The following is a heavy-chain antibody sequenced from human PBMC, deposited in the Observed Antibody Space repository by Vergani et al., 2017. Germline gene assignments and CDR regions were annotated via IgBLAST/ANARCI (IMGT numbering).Heavy chain of an antibody. V-gene: IGHV3-23*01. Sequence: EVQLLESGGGLVQPGGSLRLSCAASGFTFSSYAMSWVRQAPGKGLEWVSAISGSGGSPYYADSVKGRFTISRDNSKNTLYLQMNSLRTEDTAVYYCARGRGYSAYPFDYWGQGTLAIVSS. J-gene: IGHJ4*02. CDR2: ISGSGGSP. CDR1: GFTFSSYA. D-gene: IGHD5-12*01. CDR3: ARGRGYSAYPFDY.